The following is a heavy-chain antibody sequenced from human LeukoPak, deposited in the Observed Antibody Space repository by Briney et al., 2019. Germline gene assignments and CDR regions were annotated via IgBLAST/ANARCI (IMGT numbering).Heavy chain of an antibody. CDR3: ARDPLAGYYSMDV. CDR1: GFTFSSYE. Sequence: GGPLRLSCAASGFTFSSYEMNWVRQAPGKGLEWVSYISSSGSTIYYADSVKGRFTISRDNAKNSLYLQMNSLRAEDTAVYYCARDPLAGYYSMDVWGKGTTVTVSS. CDR2: ISSSGSTI. V-gene: IGHV3-48*03. J-gene: IGHJ6*04.